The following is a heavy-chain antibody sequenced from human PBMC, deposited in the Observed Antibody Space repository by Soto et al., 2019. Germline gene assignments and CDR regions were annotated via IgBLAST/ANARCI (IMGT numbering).Heavy chain of an antibody. CDR3: ARDYYDSSNYRANFDY. D-gene: IGHD3-22*01. CDR1: GYTFTNYG. J-gene: IGHJ4*02. V-gene: IGHV1-18*01. Sequence: ASVKVSCKASGYTFTNYGISWVRQAPGQGLEWMGWISAYNGNTNYAQKLQGRVTMTTDTSTSTAYMELRSLRSDDTAVYYCARDYYDSSNYRANFDYWGQGTLVTVSS. CDR2: ISAYNGNT.